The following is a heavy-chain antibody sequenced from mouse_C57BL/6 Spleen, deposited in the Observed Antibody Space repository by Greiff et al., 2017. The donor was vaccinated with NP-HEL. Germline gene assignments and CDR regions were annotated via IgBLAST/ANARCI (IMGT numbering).Heavy chain of an antibody. CDR2: IDPDNGDT. Sequence: EVQLQQSGAELVRPGASVKLSCTASGFNIKDDYMHWVKQRPEQGLEWIGWIDPDNGDTDYASKFQGKATITVDTSSNTAYLQLSSLTSEDTAVYYCTTQFDYWGQGTTLTVSS. J-gene: IGHJ2*01. CDR3: TTQFDY. CDR1: GFNIKDDY. V-gene: IGHV14-4*01.